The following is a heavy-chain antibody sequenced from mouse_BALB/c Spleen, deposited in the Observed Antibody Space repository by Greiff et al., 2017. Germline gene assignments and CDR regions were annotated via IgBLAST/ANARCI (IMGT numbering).Heavy chain of an antibody. V-gene: IGHV3-2*02. CDR2: ISYSGST. CDR3: ATTVGGYWYFDV. Sequence: VQLKESGPGLVKPSQSLSLTCTVTGYSITSDYAWNWIRQFPGNKLEWMGYISYSGSTSYNPSLKSRISITRDTSKNQFFLQLNSVTTEDTATCYCATTVGGYWYFDVWGAGTTVTVSS. D-gene: IGHD1-1*01. CDR1: GYSITSDYA. J-gene: IGHJ1*01.